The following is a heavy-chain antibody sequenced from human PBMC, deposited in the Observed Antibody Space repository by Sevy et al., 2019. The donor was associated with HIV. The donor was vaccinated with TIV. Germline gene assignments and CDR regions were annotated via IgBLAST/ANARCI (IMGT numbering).Heavy chain of an antibody. D-gene: IGHD6-13*01. CDR2: IRYDGSDK. V-gene: IGHV3-30*02. Sequence: WGSLRLSCAASGFTFSNYGMHWVRQVPGKGLEWVTFIRYDGSDKYYEASVKGRFTISRDDSKNTLYLQMDSLTPEDTAIYYCAKDLAGPGRRYFDYWGQGTLVTVSS. CDR3: AKDLAGPGRRYFDY. CDR1: GFTFSNYG. J-gene: IGHJ4*02.